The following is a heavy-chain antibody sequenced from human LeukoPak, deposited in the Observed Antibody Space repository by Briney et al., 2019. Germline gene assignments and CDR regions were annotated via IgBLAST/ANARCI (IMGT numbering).Heavy chain of an antibody. CDR3: ARGQGTVTTH. CDR1: GESFSGYY. D-gene: IGHD4-17*01. Sequence: RSSEILSLTCAVSGESFSGYYWTWIRQPPGKGLEWIGEINHSGSANYSPSLSSRVTISLDMSENQFSLKLTSVTAADTAVYYCARGQGTVTTHWGQGTLVTVSS. V-gene: IGHV4-34*01. CDR2: INHSGSA. J-gene: IGHJ4*02.